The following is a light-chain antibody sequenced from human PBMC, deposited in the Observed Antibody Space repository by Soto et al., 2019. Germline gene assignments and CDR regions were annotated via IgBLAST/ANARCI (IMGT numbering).Light chain of an antibody. CDR3: QQYNNWGLS. CDR1: ENFGPN. Sequence: IGLTQSPATLSVSPGERVTLSSRARENFGPNLAWYQQRPGQPPRLLIYGSSTRATGISAPYRGSGSRTDFPLTISSLQSEYSAVYYCQQYNNWGLSFGGGTRVEIK. V-gene: IGKV3D-15*01. CDR2: GSS. J-gene: IGKJ4*01.